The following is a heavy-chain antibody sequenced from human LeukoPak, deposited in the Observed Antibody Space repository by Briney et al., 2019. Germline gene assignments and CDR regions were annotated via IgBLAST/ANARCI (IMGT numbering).Heavy chain of an antibody. J-gene: IGHJ4*02. CDR2: IHYSGST. V-gene: IGHV4-39*01. Sequence: KPSETLSLTCTVSGDSISGSAYYWCWIRQPPGKGLEWIGSIHYSGSTQYNPSLKSRVSTSVDTSKNQFSLKLTSVSAADTAVYYCARGPLRSRWLRPWDYWGQGTLVTVSS. D-gene: IGHD5-12*01. CDR1: GDSISGSAYY. CDR3: ARGPLRSRWLRPWDY.